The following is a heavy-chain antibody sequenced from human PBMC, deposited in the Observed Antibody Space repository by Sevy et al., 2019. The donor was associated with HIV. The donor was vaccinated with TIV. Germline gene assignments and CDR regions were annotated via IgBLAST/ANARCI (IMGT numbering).Heavy chain of an antibody. CDR1: GFTFSTYA. V-gene: IGHV3-30*04. Sequence: GGSLRLSCTASGFTFSTYAMYWVRQAPGKGLEWVAVISYDGSNKYYADSVKGRFTISRDNSKNTLYLQMNSLRAEDTAVYYCARSVLWFGELGGNMDYWGQGTLVTVSS. CDR2: ISYDGSNK. J-gene: IGHJ4*02. D-gene: IGHD3-10*01. CDR3: ARSVLWFGELGGNMDY.